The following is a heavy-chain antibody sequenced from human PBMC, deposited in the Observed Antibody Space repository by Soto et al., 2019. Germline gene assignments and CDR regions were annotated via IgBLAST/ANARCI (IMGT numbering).Heavy chain of an antibody. Sequence: SETLSLTCTVSGGSITGYYWSWIRQPPGKGLEWIGYIFYSGSTNYNPSLQSRVTISVDTSKNQFSLKLTSVTAADTAGYYCARVRMNGGHSTHDYWGQGTLVTVSS. V-gene: IGHV4-59*01. CDR2: IFYSGST. D-gene: IGHD5-18*01. J-gene: IGHJ4*02. CDR3: ARVRMNGGHSTHDY. CDR1: GGSITGYY.